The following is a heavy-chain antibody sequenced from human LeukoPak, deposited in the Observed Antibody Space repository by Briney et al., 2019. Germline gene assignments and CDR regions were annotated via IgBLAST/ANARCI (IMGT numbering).Heavy chain of an antibody. CDR1: GGTLSSYA. Sequence: SVKVSCKASGGTLSSYAISWVRQAPGQGLEWMGGIIPIFGTANYAQKFQGRVTITTDESTSTAYMEPSSLRSADTAVYYCARIGYSYGYSDYWGQGTLVTVSS. V-gene: IGHV1-69*05. CDR3: ARIGYSYGYSDY. D-gene: IGHD5-18*01. J-gene: IGHJ4*02. CDR2: IIPIFGTA.